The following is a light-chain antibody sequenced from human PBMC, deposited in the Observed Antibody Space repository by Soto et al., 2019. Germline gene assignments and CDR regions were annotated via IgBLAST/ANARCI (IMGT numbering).Light chain of an antibody. J-gene: IGKJ5*01. CDR2: RTS. V-gene: IGKV3-15*01. CDR3: QQRSNWLIT. CDR1: QSISSN. Sequence: EIVMTQSPATLSVSPGERATLSCMASQSISSNLAWYQQKPGQAPRLLMFRTSSRATGFPARFSGSGSGTEFTLTISSLEPEDVAVYYCQQRSNWLITLGQGTRLEIK.